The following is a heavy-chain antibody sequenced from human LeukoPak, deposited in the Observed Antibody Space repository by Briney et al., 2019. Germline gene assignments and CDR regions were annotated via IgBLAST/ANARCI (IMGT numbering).Heavy chain of an antibody. D-gene: IGHD4-11*01. CDR3: ARVTNHYYYMDV. Sequence: GGSLRLSCAVSGFSLTAFGMNWVRQAPGKGLEWVSSISSGSSSIYYADSVKGRFTISRDNAKNSLYLQMNSLRAEDTAVYYFARVTNHYYYMDVWGKGSSVTVSS. CDR2: ISSGSSSI. CDR1: GFSLTAFG. V-gene: IGHV3-21*01. J-gene: IGHJ6*03.